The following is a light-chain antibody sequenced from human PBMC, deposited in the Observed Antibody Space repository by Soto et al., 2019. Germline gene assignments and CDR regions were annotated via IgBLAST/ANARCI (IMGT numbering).Light chain of an antibody. CDR2: GAS. J-gene: IGKJ1*01. CDR3: QQYGSSQGWT. CDR1: QSVSSSY. Sequence: EIVLTQSPGTLSLSPGERATLSCRAIQSVSSSYLAWYQQKPGQAPRLLIYGASSRATGIPDRFSGSGSGTDFTLTISRLEPEDFAVYYCQQYGSSQGWTFGQGTKVDIK. V-gene: IGKV3-20*01.